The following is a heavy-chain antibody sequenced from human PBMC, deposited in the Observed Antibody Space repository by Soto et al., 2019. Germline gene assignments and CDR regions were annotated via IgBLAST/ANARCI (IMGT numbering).Heavy chain of an antibody. J-gene: IGHJ6*02. CDR2: TNYRSRWYS. D-gene: IGHD2-15*01. V-gene: IGHV6-1*01. CDR1: GDTVSSNSVA. Sequence: QVQLQQSGPGLVKPSQTLSLTCVSSGDTVSSNSVAWNWVRQSPSRGLEWLGRTNYRSRWYSDYALSVRSRVDINADRSKTQVSLQLNSVTPEDTAVYYCARSEEDSDYYYYGMVVWGQGTTVTVSS. CDR3: ARSEEDSDYYYYGMVV.